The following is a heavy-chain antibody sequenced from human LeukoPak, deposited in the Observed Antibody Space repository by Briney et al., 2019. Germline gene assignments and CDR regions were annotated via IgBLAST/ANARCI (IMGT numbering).Heavy chain of an antibody. J-gene: IGHJ4*02. CDR3: ARRRDFIDY. CDR2: SSSSGSTI. CDR1: GFTLSDYY. V-gene: IGHV3-11*01. Sequence: GGSLRLSCAASGFTLSDYYMSWIRQAPGKGLERVSYSSSSGSTIYYAASVKGRFAISRDNAKNSLYLQMNSLRDEDTAVYYCARRRDFIDYWGQGTLVTVSS. D-gene: IGHD3/OR15-3a*01.